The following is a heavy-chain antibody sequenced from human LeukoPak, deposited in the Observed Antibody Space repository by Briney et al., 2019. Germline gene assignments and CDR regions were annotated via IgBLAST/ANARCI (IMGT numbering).Heavy chain of an antibody. V-gene: IGHV3-23*01. CDR3: AKDRFYGSGSYTFDS. J-gene: IGHJ4*02. CDR1: GFTFSRYA. CDR2: IRGSGGST. D-gene: IGHD3-10*01. Sequence: KTGGSLKLSCAAPGFTFSRYAMNWVRQAPGKGLDRVSAIRGSGGSTYYADSVKGRFTISRDNSRSTLYLQRNSLRAEDSAVYYCAKDRFYGSGSYTFDSWGQGSLVTVSS.